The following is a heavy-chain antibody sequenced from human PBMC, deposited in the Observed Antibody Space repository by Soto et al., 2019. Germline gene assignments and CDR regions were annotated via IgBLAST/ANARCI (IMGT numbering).Heavy chain of an antibody. D-gene: IGHD5-12*01. J-gene: IGHJ4*02. CDR1: GFTLSSYG. V-gene: IGHV3-33*01. Sequence: PGRCLRLSCAASGFTLSSYGMHWVRQAASKWLEWVAVIWYVGSNKYYADSVKGRFTISRDNSKNTLYLQRNSLRAEDTAVYYCARATSARPFAYGGQGTLVTVPS. CDR2: IWYVGSNK. CDR3: ARATSARPFAY.